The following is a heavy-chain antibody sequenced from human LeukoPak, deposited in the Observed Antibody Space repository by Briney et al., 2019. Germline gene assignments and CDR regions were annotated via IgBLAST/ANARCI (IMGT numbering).Heavy chain of an antibody. Sequence: GRSLRLSCAASGFTFSSYGMHWVRQAPGKGLEWVAVISYDGSNKYYADSVKGRFTISRDNSKNTLYLQMNSLRAEDTAVYYCAKVAGEMDLQFYYFDYWGQGTLVTVSS. CDR2: ISYDGSNK. D-gene: IGHD5-24*01. V-gene: IGHV3-30*18. CDR1: GFTFSSYG. CDR3: AKVAGEMDLQFYYFDY. J-gene: IGHJ4*02.